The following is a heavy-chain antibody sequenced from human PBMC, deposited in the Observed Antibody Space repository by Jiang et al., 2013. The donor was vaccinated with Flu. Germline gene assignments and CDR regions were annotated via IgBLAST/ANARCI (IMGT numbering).Heavy chain of an antibody. D-gene: IGHD6-6*01. Sequence: VQLVESGAEVKKPGASVKVSCKASGYTFTGYYMHWVRQAPGQGLEWMGWINPNSGGTNYAQKFQGRVTMTRDTSISTAYMELSRLRSDDTAVYYCARDWAEYSSSPGVGMDVWGQGTTVTVSS. V-gene: IGHV1-2*02. CDR3: ARDWAEYSSSPGVGMDV. CDR1: GYTFTGYY. CDR2: INPNSGGT. J-gene: IGHJ6*02.